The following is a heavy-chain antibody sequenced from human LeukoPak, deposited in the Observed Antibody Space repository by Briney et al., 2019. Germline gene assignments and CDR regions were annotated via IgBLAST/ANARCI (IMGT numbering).Heavy chain of an antibody. CDR2: IYYSGST. Sequence: SETLSLTCTVSGASISSSSYYWGWLRQPPGKGLEWIGSIYYSGSTYYNPSLKSRVTISLDTSKNQFSLKLSSVTAADTAVYYCASPYFDYWGQGTLVTVSS. J-gene: IGHJ4*02. V-gene: IGHV4-39*01. CDR3: ASPYFDY. CDR1: GASISSSSYY.